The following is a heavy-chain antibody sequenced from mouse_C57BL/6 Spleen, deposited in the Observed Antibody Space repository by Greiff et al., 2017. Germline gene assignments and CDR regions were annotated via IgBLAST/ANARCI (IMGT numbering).Heavy chain of an antibody. Sequence: VQLQQPGAELVKPGASVKMSCKASGYTFTSYWITWVKQRPGQGLEWIGDIYPGSGSTNYNEKFKSTATLTVDTSSSTAYMQLSSLTSEDSAVYDCASKDYDYGDWYFEGWGTGTTVTVSS. CDR2: IYPGSGST. D-gene: IGHD2-4*01. J-gene: IGHJ1*03. CDR3: ASKDYDYGDWYFEG. CDR1: GYTFTSYW. V-gene: IGHV1-55*01.